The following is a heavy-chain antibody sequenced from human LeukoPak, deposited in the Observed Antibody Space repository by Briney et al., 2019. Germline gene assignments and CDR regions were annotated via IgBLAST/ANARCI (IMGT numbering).Heavy chain of an antibody. CDR1: GGSIRSSSYY. CDR2: IYYSGST. CDR3: ARYGLLGLSEINAFDI. V-gene: IGHV4-39*07. D-gene: IGHD2-2*01. J-gene: IGHJ3*02. Sequence: SETLSLTCTVSGGSIRSSSYYWGWIRQPPGKGLEWIGSIYYSGSTYYNPSLKSRVTISVDTSKNQFSLKLSSVTAADTAVYYCARYGLLGLSEINAFDIWGQGTMVTVSS.